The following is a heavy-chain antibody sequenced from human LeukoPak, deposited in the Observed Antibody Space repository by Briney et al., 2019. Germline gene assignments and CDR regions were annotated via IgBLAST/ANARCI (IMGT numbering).Heavy chain of an antibody. CDR2: IDGDESAT. CDR1: GFTLSNAW. D-gene: IGHD5-24*01. Sequence: SLXXXCXAPGFTLSNAWMSWVRQAPGKGLIWVSRIDGDESATYYADSVKGRFTISRDNSKSTLYLQMNSLRADDTAGYYCAXKAXPRXRLHDCFDFWGQGTVVTVSS. V-gene: IGHV3-74*01. CDR3: AXKAXPRXRLHDCFDF. J-gene: IGHJ3*01.